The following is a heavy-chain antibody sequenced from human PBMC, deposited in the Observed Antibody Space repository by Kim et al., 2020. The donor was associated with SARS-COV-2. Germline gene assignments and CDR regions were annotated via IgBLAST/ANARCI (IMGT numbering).Heavy chain of an antibody. CDR2: IKKDGTDK. CDR1: GFTFNTFA. J-gene: IGHJ4*02. CDR3: ARISLAAVDSDF. Sequence: GGSLRLSCAASGFTFNTFAMTWVRQAPGKGLEWVANIKKDGTDKYYLDSVKGRFTISRDNAKNSLYLQMNSVRADDTAMYYCARISLAAVDSDFWGQGTQVTVSS. V-gene: IGHV3-7*03. D-gene: IGHD6-13*01.